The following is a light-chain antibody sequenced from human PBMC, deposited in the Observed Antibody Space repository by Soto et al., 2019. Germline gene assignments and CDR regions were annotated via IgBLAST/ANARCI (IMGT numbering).Light chain of an antibody. CDR2: DAS. CDR3: QQYNSYPYT. J-gene: IGKJ2*01. V-gene: IGKV1-5*01. CDR1: QSISSW. Sequence: DIQMTQSPSTLSASVGDRVTITCRASQSISSWLAWYQQKPGKAPKLLIYDASSLESRVPSRFSGSGSGTEFTLTISSLQADDFATYYCQQYNSYPYTFGQGTKLEIK.